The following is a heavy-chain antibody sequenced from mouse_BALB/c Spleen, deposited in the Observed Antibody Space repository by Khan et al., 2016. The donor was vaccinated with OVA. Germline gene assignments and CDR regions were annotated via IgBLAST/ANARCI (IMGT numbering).Heavy chain of an antibody. CDR1: GDSITSGY. V-gene: IGHV3-8*02. CDR2: ISSSDST. CDR3: ARWNYRYDGYFDY. J-gene: IGHJ2*01. D-gene: IGHD2-14*01. Sequence: EVQLQESGPSLVKPSQTLFLTCSVTGDSITSGYWNWIRKFPGNKLEYMGYISSSDSTFYNPSLKSRISITRDTSKTTYYLQLNSVTTEDTATYYCARWNYRYDGYFDYWGQGTTLTVSS.